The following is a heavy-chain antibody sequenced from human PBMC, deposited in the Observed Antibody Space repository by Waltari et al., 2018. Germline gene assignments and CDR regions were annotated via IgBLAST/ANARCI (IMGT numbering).Heavy chain of an antibody. V-gene: IGHV3-33*07. D-gene: IGHD3-22*01. Sequence: GSLRLSCVASGLSVGSYGFLWVRQAPGKGPEWVSLIWYDGSKTYYEDSVKGRFTMSRDTSKKMFFLQMDSLRAEDTAVYYCARARYYDSSGLFYGLDVWGQGTTVTVSS. CDR2: IWYDGSKT. CDR3: ARARYYDSSGLFYGLDV. J-gene: IGHJ6*02. CDR1: GLSVGSYG.